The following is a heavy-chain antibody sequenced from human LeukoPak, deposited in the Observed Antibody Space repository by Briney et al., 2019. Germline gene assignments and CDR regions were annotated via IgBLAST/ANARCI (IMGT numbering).Heavy chain of an antibody. CDR3: ASIYGDHAVDF. V-gene: IGHV3-21*01. Sequence: GGSLRLSCAASGFTFSTYSMNWVRQAPGKGLEWVSSISSGSSYISYADSVKGRFTVSRDNAKNSLYLQMNGLRAEDTAVYYCASIYGDHAVDFWGQGTLVTVCS. CDR2: ISSGSSYI. J-gene: IGHJ4*02. D-gene: IGHD4-17*01. CDR1: GFTFSTYS.